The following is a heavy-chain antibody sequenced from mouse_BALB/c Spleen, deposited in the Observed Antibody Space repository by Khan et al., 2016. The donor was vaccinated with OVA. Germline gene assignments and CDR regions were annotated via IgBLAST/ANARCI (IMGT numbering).Heavy chain of an antibody. D-gene: IGHD1-1*02. J-gene: IGHJ3*01. CDR3: ARSNYGALAY. CDR1: GFTFSSYT. V-gene: IGHV5-9*03. Sequence: EVELVESGGGLVMPGGSLKLSCAASGFTFSSYTMSWVRQTPEKRLEWVATISSGGDNTYYPDSVKGRFTISRDNAKNHLYLQMSRLRSEDTALYYCARSNYGALAYWGQGTLVTVSA. CDR2: ISSGGDNT.